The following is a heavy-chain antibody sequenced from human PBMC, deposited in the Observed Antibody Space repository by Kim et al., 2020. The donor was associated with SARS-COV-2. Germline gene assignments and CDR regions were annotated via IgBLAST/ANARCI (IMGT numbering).Heavy chain of an antibody. J-gene: IGHJ4*02. Sequence: SETLSLTCSVSGDSVTSDNWWNWVRQAPGKGLEWLGEIFHGGPTNYNPSVKSRLALSVDKSNNQVSLTMTSVTAADTAVYFCAAVRAYCTGNSCFFGHWGQGILVTVSS. D-gene: IGHD2-15*01. CDR3: AAVRAYCTGNSCFFGH. CDR2: IFHGGPT. CDR1: GDSVTSDNW. V-gene: IGHV4-4*02.